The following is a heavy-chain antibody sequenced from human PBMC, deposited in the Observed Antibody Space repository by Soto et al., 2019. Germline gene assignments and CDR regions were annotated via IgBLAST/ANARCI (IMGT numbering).Heavy chain of an antibody. CDR3: ARDEGSSSSWTLDYFGY. CDR1: GGTFSSYT. V-gene: IGHV1-69*08. Sequence: QVQLVQSGAEVKKPGSSVKVSCKASGGTFSSYTISWVRQAPGQGLEWMGRIIPILGIANYAQKFQGRVTITADKSTSTAYMELSSLRSEDTAVYYCARDEGSSSSWTLDYFGYWGQGTLVTVSS. J-gene: IGHJ4*02. CDR2: IIPILGIA. D-gene: IGHD6-13*01.